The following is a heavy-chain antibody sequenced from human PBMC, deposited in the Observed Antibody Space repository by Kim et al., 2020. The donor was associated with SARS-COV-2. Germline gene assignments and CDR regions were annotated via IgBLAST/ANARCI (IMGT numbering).Heavy chain of an antibody. CDR2: ISSSSSTK. Sequence: GGCLRLSCAASGFTFRSYSMTWVSQDPAKGLEWVSYISSSSSTKYHADSVKSRFTIYRANAKNSLYLQMNSLRDEDTAVYYCTKLAGSGSSYNGVDHYY. D-gene: IGHD3-10*01. J-gene: IGHJ6*01. CDR3: TKLAGSGSSYNGVDHYY. CDR1: GFTFRSYS. V-gene: IGHV3-48*02.